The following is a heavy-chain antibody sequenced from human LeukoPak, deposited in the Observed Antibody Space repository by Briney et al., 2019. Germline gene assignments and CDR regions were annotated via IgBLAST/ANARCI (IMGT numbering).Heavy chain of an antibody. CDR1: GGSISSYY. Sequence: SETLSLTCTVSGGSISSYYWSWIRQPPGKGLEWIGYIYYSGSTNYNPSLKSRVTISVDTSKNQFSLKLSSVTAADTAVYYCAREGVGYGDYALGYWGQGTLVTVSS. D-gene: IGHD4-17*01. CDR2: IYYSGST. J-gene: IGHJ4*02. V-gene: IGHV4-59*01. CDR3: AREGVGYGDYALGY.